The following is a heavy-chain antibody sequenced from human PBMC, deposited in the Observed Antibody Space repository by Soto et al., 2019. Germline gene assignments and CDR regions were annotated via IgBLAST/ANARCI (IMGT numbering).Heavy chain of an antibody. D-gene: IGHD6-6*01. CDR2: ISGSGGST. V-gene: IGHV3-23*01. J-gene: IGHJ3*02. CDR3: AKDRIAARIDAFDI. Sequence: GESLKISCAASGFTFSSYAMSWVRQAPGKGLEWVSAISGSGGSTYYADSVKGRFTISRDNSKNTLYLQMNSLRAEDTAVYYCAKDRIAARIDAFDIWGQGTMVTVSS. CDR1: GFTFSSYA.